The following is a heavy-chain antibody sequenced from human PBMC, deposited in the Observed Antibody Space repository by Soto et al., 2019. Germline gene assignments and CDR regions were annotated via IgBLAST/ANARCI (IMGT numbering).Heavy chain of an antibody. V-gene: IGHV3-30*18. J-gene: IGHJ4*02. CDR2: ISYDGTNK. CDR1: GFTFSGYG. D-gene: IGHD3-22*01. Sequence: GGSLRLSCAASGFTFSGYGMHWVRQAPGKGLEWVAVISYDGTNKYYADSVKGRFTISRDNSKNTLYLQMNSLTAEDTAVYYCAKDLISRYYYDTSGSPFDYWGQGTLVTVSS. CDR3: AKDLISRYYYDTSGSPFDY.